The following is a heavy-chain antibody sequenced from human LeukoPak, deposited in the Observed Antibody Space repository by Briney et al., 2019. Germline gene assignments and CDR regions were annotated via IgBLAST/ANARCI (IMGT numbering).Heavy chain of an antibody. CDR3: AREAGGMVGATWFGY. CDR2: IYYSGST. J-gene: IGHJ4*02. Sequence: PSETLSLTCTVSGGSISSYYWSWIRQPPGKGLEWIGYIYYSGSTNYNPSLKSRVTISVDTSKNQFSLKLSSVTAADTAVYYCAREAGGMVGATWFGYWGQGTLVTVSS. V-gene: IGHV4-59*01. CDR1: GGSISSYY. D-gene: IGHD1-26*01.